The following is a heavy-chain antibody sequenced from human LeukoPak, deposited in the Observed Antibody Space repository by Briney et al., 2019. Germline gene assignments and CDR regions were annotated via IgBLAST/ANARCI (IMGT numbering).Heavy chain of an antibody. CDR3: ARETRWAAPDDH. D-gene: IGHD1-14*01. CDR2: IYSGGTR. V-gene: IGHV3-66*02. J-gene: IGHJ5*02. Sequence: GGSLRLSCAVSGFSVTDNYVIWVRRAPGKGREWGSDIYSGGTRYYADSVKGRFSISRDISKNTVYLQTNSLTSGDTAIYFCARETRWAAPDDHWGQRTLVTVSP. CDR1: GFSVTDNY.